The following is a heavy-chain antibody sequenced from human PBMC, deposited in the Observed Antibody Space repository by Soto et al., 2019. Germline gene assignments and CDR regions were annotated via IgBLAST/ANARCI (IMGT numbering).Heavy chain of an antibody. D-gene: IGHD6-25*01. J-gene: IGHJ3*02. CDR1: GFTFSTYW. CDR2: ISNDGTTT. CDR3: ARDRGRLFDI. Sequence: PGGSLRLSCAASGFTFSTYWMEWVRQAPGEGLVWVSQISNDGTTTVYADSVKGRFTVSRDNAKNTVYLQMNSLRVEDTAVYYCARDRGRLFDIWGQGTMVTVSS. V-gene: IGHV3-74*01.